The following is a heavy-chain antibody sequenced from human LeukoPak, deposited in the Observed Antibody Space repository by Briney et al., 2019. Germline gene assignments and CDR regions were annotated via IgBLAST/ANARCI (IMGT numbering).Heavy chain of an antibody. Sequence: GASVKVSRKASGYTFTGYYMHWVRQAPGQGLEWMGWINPNSGGTNYAQKFQGRVAMTRDTSSSTAYMELSRLRSDDTAVYYCATSSSWRRYYYYMDVWGKGTTVTVSS. D-gene: IGHD6-6*01. CDR1: GYTFTGYY. V-gene: IGHV1-2*02. CDR2: INPNSGGT. J-gene: IGHJ6*03. CDR3: ATSSSWRRYYYYMDV.